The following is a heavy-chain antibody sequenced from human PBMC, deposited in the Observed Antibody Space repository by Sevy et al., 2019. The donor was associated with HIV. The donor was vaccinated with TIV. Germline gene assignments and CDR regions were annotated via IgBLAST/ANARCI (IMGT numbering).Heavy chain of an antibody. Sequence: SETLSLTCTVSGGSITSYYWSWIRQPPGNGLEWIGHIYNNGNTNYNPSLRSRVTISVDRSKNQFSLKLGSVTAADTAVYYCAKVTDYYDSRGYPNYYFDYWGQGTLVTVSS. V-gene: IGHV4-59*13. J-gene: IGHJ4*02. CDR3: AKVTDYYDSRGYPNYYFDY. CDR2: IYNNGNT. CDR1: GGSITSYY. D-gene: IGHD3-22*01.